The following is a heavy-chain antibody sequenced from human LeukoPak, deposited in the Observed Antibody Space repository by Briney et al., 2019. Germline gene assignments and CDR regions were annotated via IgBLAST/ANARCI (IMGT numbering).Heavy chain of an antibody. CDR3: ARRAGEYSHPYDY. CDR1: GFTVSSNS. D-gene: IGHD2-15*01. Sequence: GGSLRLSCTVSGFTVSSNSWSWVRQAPGKGLEWDSFIYIVGNTHSSASVKGRSTPSRANSRTTLYLKMNSMRAEDTAIYYCARRAGEYSHPYDYWGQGTLVTVSS. J-gene: IGHJ4*02. CDR2: IYIVGNT. V-gene: IGHV3-53*01.